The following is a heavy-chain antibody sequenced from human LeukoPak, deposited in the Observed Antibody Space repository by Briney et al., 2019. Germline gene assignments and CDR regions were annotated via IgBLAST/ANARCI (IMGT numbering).Heavy chain of an antibody. J-gene: IGHJ4*02. D-gene: IGHD4/OR15-4a*01. CDR2: IYPGDSHI. CDR3: ARPHYGASDY. V-gene: IGHV5-51*01. Sequence: GESLKISCKGSGYSFTSYWISWVRQMPGIGLEWMGLIYPGDSHIRYSPSLQGQVTISADKSISTAYLQWSSLKASDTAMYYCARPHYGASDYWGQGTLVTVSS. CDR1: GYSFTSYW.